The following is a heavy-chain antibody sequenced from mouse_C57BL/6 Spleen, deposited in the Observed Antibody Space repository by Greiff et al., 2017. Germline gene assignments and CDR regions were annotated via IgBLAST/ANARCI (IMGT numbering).Heavy chain of an antibody. J-gene: IGHJ4*01. D-gene: IGHD1-1*01. CDR2: IYPGDGDT. CDR1: GYAFSSYW. Sequence: QESGAELVKPGASVKISCKASGYAFSSYWMNWVKQRPGKGLEWIGQIYPGDGDTNYNGKFKGKATLTADKSSSTAYMQLSSLTSEDSAVYFCARSDTVVNYYAMDYWGQGTSVTVSS. CDR3: ARSDTVVNYYAMDY. V-gene: IGHV1-80*01.